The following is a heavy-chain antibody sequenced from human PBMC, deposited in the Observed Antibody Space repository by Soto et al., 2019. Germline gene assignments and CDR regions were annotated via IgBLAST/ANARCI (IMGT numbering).Heavy chain of an antibody. CDR2: ISSSGST. V-gene: IGHV4-30-4*08. J-gene: IGHJ5*02. Sequence: SETLSLTCNVSGDSINSDYHYWSWIRQSPGKGLEWIGSISSSGSTDYTPSLKSRTTISMDTSKNHFSLRLSSVTAADTAVYYRARDKGHYKGTYNWFDPWGQGTLVTVSS. D-gene: IGHD3-9*01. CDR1: GDSINSDYHY. CDR3: ARDKGHYKGTYNWFDP.